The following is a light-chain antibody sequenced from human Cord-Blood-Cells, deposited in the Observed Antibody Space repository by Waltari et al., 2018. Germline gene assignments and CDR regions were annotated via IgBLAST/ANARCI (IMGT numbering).Light chain of an antibody. CDR2: DVS. Sequence: QSALTQPASVSGSPGQSITISCTGTSSYVGGYNYVSWYQQPPGKAPKLMIYDVSNRTSGVSNRFSGSKTGNTAALTISVLQAEDEADYYCSSYTSSSTWVFGGGTKLTVL. CDR3: SSYTSSSTWV. CDR1: SSYVGGYNY. V-gene: IGLV2-14*01. J-gene: IGLJ3*02.